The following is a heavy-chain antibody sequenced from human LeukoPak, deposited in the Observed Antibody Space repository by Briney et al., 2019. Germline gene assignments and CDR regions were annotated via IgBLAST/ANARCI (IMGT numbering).Heavy chain of an antibody. D-gene: IGHD3-10*01. CDR1: GYTFTIYA. V-gene: IGHV1-3*01. CDR2: INAGNSNT. Sequence: ASVKVSFKASGYTFTIYAMHWVRQAPGQRREWMGWINAGNSNTKYSQKFQGRVTITRDTSASTAYMELSSLRSEDTAVYYCARAQTTMVRGGRAFDIWGQGTMVTVSS. J-gene: IGHJ3*02. CDR3: ARAQTTMVRGGRAFDI.